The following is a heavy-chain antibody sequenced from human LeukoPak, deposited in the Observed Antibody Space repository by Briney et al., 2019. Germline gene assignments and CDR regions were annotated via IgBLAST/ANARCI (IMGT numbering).Heavy chain of an antibody. Sequence: NPGGSLRLSCAASGFTFSDYYMSWIRQAPGKGLEWVSYISSSGSTIYYADSVKGRFTVSRDNAKKSLYLQMNSLRVEDTAVYYCARDPYCGGDCPRASQNYYYYMDVWGTGTTVTVAS. CDR2: ISSSGSTI. CDR3: ARDPYCGGDCPRASQNYYYYMDV. CDR1: GFTFSDYY. D-gene: IGHD2-21*02. V-gene: IGHV3-11*04. J-gene: IGHJ6*03.